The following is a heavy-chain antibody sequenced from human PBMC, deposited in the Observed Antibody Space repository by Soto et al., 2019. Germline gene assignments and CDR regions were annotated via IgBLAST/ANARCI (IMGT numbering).Heavy chain of an antibody. D-gene: IGHD4-4*01. CDR3: ATVLTVSIDY. J-gene: IGHJ4*02. Sequence: ASVKVSCKVSGYTLTELSMHWGRQAPGKGLEWMGGFDPEDGETIYAQKFQGRVTMTKDTSTDTAYMELSSLRSEDTAVYYCATVLTVSIDYWGQGTLVTVSS. CDR2: FDPEDGET. CDR1: GYTLTELS. V-gene: IGHV1-24*01.